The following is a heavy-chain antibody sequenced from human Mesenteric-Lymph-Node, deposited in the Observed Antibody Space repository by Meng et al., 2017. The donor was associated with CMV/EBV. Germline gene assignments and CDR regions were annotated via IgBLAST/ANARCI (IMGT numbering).Heavy chain of an antibody. CDR2: IIPIFGTA. CDR1: GGTFSSYA. D-gene: IGHD3-10*01. Sequence: SVKVSCKASGGTFSSYAISWVRQAPGQGLEWMGGIIPIFGTANYAQKLQGRVTMTTDTSTSTAYMELRSLRSDDTAVYYCARASPVLLWFDRANWFDPWGQGTLVTVSS. V-gene: IGHV1-69*05. CDR3: ARASPVLLWFDRANWFDP. J-gene: IGHJ5*02.